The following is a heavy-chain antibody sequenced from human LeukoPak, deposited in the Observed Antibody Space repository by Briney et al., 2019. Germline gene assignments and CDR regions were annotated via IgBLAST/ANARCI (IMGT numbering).Heavy chain of an antibody. J-gene: IGHJ4*02. CDR1: GGSFSGYY. Sequence: PSETLSLTCAVYGGSFSGYYWSWTRQPPGKGLEWIGEINHSGSTNYNPSLKSRVSISIDTSKNQFSLRLSSVTAADTALYYCARRSTVLTANYEYWGQGTLVTVSA. V-gene: IGHV4-34*01. D-gene: IGHD4-23*01. CDR2: INHSGST. CDR3: ARRSTVLTANYEY.